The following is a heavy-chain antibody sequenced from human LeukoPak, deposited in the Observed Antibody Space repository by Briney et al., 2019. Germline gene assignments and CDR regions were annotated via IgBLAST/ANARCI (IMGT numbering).Heavy chain of an antibody. J-gene: IGHJ4*02. Sequence: PGGSLRLACAASGFTFSDYTMNWVRQAPGKGLEWVSSISSSSSDIYYADSVKGRFTISRDNAKKSLSLQMNSLRAEDTAVYYCARATLYPYYFDYWGQGTLVTVSS. CDR1: GFTFSDYT. V-gene: IGHV3-21*01. D-gene: IGHD2-8*01. CDR2: ISSSSSDI. CDR3: ARATLYPYYFDY.